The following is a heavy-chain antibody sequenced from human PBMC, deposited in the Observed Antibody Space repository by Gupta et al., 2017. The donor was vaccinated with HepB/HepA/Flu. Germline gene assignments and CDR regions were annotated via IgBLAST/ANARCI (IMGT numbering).Heavy chain of an antibody. Sequence: EVQLLESGGGLVQPGGSLSLSCAASGITFRNYAMTWVRQPPGKGLEWLSTVSGDGTETFYADSVKGQFTISRDNSKDTHYLQMNGLRAEDTAIYYCAKGGHYSSFDIWGQGTMVTVSS. D-gene: IGHD4-11*01. CDR3: AKGGHYSSFDI. CDR2: VSGDGTET. J-gene: IGHJ3*02. V-gene: IGHV3-23*01. CDR1: GITFRNYA.